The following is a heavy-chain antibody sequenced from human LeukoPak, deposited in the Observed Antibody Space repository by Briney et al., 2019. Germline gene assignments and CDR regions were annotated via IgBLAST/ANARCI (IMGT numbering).Heavy chain of an antibody. CDR3: AKGTGDAGYYFDY. D-gene: IGHD7-27*01. V-gene: IGHV3-23*01. CDR1: GFTFSNYA. J-gene: IGHJ4*02. CDR2: VRVSDET. Sequence: GGSLRLSCAASGFTFSNYAMNWVRQAPGKGLEWVSGVRVSDETYYADAVKGRFTISRDNYENTLYLQMSGLRAEDTAVYYCAKGTGDAGYYFDYWGQGTLVTVSS.